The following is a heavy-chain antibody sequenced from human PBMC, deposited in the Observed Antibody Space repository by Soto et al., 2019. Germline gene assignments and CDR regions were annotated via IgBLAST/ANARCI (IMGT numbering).Heavy chain of an antibody. CDR1: GGSISSGDYY. V-gene: IGHV4-30-4*01. CDR3: ARAFTGFYGSGSYWLDP. CDR2: IYYSGST. D-gene: IGHD3-10*01. Sequence: PSETLSLTCTVSGGSISSGDYYWSWIRQPPGKGLEWIGYIYYSGSTYYNPSLKSRVTISVDTSKNQFSLKLSSVTAADTAVYYCARAFTGFYGSGSYWLDPWGQGTLVTVSS. J-gene: IGHJ5*02.